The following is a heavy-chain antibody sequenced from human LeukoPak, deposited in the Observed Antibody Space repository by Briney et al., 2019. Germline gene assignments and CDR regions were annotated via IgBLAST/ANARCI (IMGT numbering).Heavy chain of an antibody. CDR2: INPNSGGT. D-gene: IGHD1-26*01. CDR3: ARALVGATDNDAFDI. V-gene: IGHV1-2*04. J-gene: IGHJ3*02. CDR1: GYTFTGYY. Sequence: ASVKVSCKASGYTFTGYYMHWVRQAPGQGLEWMGWINPNSGGTNYAQKFQGWVTMTRDTSISTAYMGLSRLRSDDTAVYYCARALVGATDNDAFDIWGQGTMVTVSS.